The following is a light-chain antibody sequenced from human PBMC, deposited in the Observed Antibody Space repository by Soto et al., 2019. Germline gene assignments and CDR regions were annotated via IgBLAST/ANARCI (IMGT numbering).Light chain of an antibody. J-gene: IGKJ4*01. V-gene: IGKV1-39*01. CDR3: QQTHTTFT. CDR2: AAS. CDR1: QSISTY. Sequence: DIQMTQSPSPLSASVGDRVTITCRASQSISTYLNWYQQKPGKVPKLLIYAASSLQSGVPSRFSGSGSGTDFTLTISSLQPEDFATYYCQQTHTTFTFGGGTTVEIK.